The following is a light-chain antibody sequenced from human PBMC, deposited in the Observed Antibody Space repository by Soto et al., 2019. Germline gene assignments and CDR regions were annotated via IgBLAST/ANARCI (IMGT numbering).Light chain of an antibody. Sequence: QSVLTQPPSASGTPGQRVTISCSGGSSNIGSYTVNWYQQLPGTAPKLLIYSNNQRPSGVPVRFSGSKSGTSFDLAISGLQSEDEAEYYCAAWDDSLNGVVFGGGTKLTVL. CDR3: AAWDDSLNGVV. CDR1: SSNIGSYT. V-gene: IGLV1-44*01. J-gene: IGLJ2*01. CDR2: SNN.